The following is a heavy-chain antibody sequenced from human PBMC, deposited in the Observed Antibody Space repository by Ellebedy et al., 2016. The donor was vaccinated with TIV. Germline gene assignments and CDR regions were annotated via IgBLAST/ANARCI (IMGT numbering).Heavy chain of an antibody. CDR2: IDPKNGGT. Sequence: AASVKVSCKASGYSFTDYYMHWVRQAPGQGLEWMGWIDPKNGGTDYAQKTQDRVTMTRDTSISTVYMERSGLRSDDTAVYYCATLGYYYYGMDVWGQGTTVIVS. CDR3: ATLGYYYYGMDV. CDR1: GYSFTDYY. V-gene: IGHV1-2*02. J-gene: IGHJ6*02.